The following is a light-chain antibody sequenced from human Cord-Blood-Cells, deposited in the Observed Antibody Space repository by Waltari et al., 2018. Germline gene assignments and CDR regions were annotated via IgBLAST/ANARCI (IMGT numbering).Light chain of an antibody. CDR3: SSYAGSNNSV. CDR1: SSDVAGYNY. Sequence: QSALTQPPSASGSPGQSVTISCTGTSSDVAGYNYVSWYQQHPGKAPKLMTYEVSKRPSGVPDRCSASKSGNTASRTVSGLQAEDEADYYCSSYAGSNNSVFGTGTKVTVL. J-gene: IGLJ1*01. CDR2: EVS. V-gene: IGLV2-8*01.